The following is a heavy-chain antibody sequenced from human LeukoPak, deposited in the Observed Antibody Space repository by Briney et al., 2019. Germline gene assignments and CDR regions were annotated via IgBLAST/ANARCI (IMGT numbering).Heavy chain of an antibody. CDR1: GGSFSGYY. Sequence: SETLSLTCAVYGGSFSGYYWSWIRQPPGKGLEWIGEINHSGSTNYNPSLKSRVTISVDTSKNQFSLKLSSVTAADTAVYYCARLALIRGGSGSYYNFRYYYYMDVWGKGTTVTISS. CDR3: ARLALIRGGSGSYYNFRYYYYMDV. V-gene: IGHV4-34*01. D-gene: IGHD3-10*01. CDR2: INHSGST. J-gene: IGHJ6*03.